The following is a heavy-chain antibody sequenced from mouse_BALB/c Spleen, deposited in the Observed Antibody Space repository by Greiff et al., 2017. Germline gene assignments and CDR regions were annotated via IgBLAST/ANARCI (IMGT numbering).Heavy chain of an antibody. CDR3: ARGKGNYGNYGWYFDV. CDR2: ISSGGST. D-gene: IGHD2-1*01. V-gene: IGHV5-6-5*01. Sequence: EVKVVESGGGLVKPGGSLKLSCAASGFTFSSYAMSWVRQTPEKRLEWVASISSGGSTYYPDSVKGRFTISRDNARNILYLQMSSLRSEDTAMYYCARGKGNYGNYGWYFDVWGAGTTVTVSS. CDR1: GFTFSSYA. J-gene: IGHJ1*01.